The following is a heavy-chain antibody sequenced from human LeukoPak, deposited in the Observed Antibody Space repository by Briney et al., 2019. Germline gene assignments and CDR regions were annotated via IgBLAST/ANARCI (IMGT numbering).Heavy chain of an antibody. J-gene: IGHJ6*02. CDR1: GGSFSGYY. V-gene: IGHV4-34*01. CDR2: INHSGST. CDR3: TRDQDGMGV. Sequence: SETLSLTCAVYGGSFSGYYWSWIRQPPGKGLEWIGEINHSGSTNYNPSLKSRVTISVDTSKNQFSLKLSSVTAADTAVYYCTRDQDGMGVWGQGTSVTVSS.